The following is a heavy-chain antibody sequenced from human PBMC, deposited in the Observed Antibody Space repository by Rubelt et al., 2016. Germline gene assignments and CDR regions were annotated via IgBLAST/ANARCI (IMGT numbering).Heavy chain of an antibody. Sequence: TFSSYAMHWVRQAPGKVLEWVAVISYDGSNKYYADSVKGRFTISRDNSKNTLYLQMNSLRAEDTAVYYCARGDYGMDVWGQGTTVTVSS. CDR1: TFSSYA. J-gene: IGHJ6*02. CDR2: ISYDGSNK. CDR3: ARGDYGMDV. V-gene: IGHV3-30*04.